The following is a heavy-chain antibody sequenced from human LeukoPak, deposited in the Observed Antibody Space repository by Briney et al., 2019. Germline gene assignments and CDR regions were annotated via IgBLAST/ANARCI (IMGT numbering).Heavy chain of an antibody. V-gene: IGHV3-23*01. D-gene: IGHD1-26*01. CDR3: AKNSGSYDLHY. Sequence: GGSLRLSCAASGFSFSNYAMSWVRQAPGRGLEWVSVISGSGGSTYYADSVKGRFTISRDNSKNTLYLQMNSLRAEDTAVYYCAKNSGSYDLHYWGQGTLVTVSS. CDR2: ISGSGGST. CDR1: GFSFSNYA. J-gene: IGHJ4*02.